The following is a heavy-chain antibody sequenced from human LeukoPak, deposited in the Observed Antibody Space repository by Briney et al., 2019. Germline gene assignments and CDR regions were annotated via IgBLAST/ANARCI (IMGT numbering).Heavy chain of an antibody. CDR3: ARARWQLVPYFDS. V-gene: IGHV1-2*02. Sequence: ASVKVSCKASGYTFTGYYMHWVRQAPGQGLEWMGWINPNSGGTNYAQKFQGRVAMTRDTSISTAYMELGSLRSDDTAVYYCARARWQLVPYFDSWGQGTLVTVSS. CDR2: INPNSGGT. D-gene: IGHD6-6*01. CDR1: GYTFTGYY. J-gene: IGHJ4*02.